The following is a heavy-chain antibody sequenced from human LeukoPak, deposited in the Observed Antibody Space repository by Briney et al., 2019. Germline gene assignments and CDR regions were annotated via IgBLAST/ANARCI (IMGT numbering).Heavy chain of an antibody. CDR3: ASSIAVLGMDV. Sequence: GGSLRLSCAASGFTFSSYWMSWVRQAPGKGLEWVANIKQDGSNKYYADSVKGRFTISRDNSKNTLYLQMNSLRAEDTAVYYCASSIAVLGMDVWGQGTTVTVSS. CDR2: IKQDGSNK. J-gene: IGHJ6*02. D-gene: IGHD6-19*01. V-gene: IGHV3-7*01. CDR1: GFTFSSYW.